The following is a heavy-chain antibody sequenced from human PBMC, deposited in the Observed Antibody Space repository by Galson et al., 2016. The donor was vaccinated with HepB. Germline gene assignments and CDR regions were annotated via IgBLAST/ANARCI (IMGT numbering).Heavy chain of an antibody. J-gene: IGHJ4*02. D-gene: IGHD7-27*01. CDR2: ISASSTYI. CDR3: ATGDRNDVGFDY. CDR1: GFTFSGYS. V-gene: IGHV3-21*01. Sequence: SLRLSCAASGFTFSGYSMNWVRQAPGKGLEWVSSISASSTYIYYGDSARGRFTISRDNARNSLYLQMNSLRAEDTAVYFCATGDRNDVGFDYWGQGTLVTVSS.